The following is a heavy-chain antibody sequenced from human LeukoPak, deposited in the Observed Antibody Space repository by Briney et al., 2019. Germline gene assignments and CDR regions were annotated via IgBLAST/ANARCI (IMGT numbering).Heavy chain of an antibody. V-gene: IGHV3-20*04. CDR2: INWNGGST. D-gene: IGHD3-3*01. J-gene: IGHJ4*02. CDR3: ARVKGSGYRNSIDY. Sequence: GGSLRLSCAASGFTFDDYAMHWVRQAPGKGLEWVSGINWNGGSTYYRDSVKGRFTISRDNAKNSLYLQMNSLRAEDTALYYCARVKGSGYRNSIDYWGQGTLVTVSS. CDR1: GFTFDDYA.